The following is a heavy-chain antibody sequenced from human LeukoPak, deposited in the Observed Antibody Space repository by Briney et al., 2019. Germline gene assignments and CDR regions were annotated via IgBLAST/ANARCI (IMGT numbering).Heavy chain of an antibody. J-gene: IGHJ4*02. D-gene: IGHD2/OR15-2a*01. Sequence: GGSLRLSCAASGFTVSSNYMSWVRQAPGKGLEWVSATSSSDAGTYYAESVRGRFTISRDNSKNTLFLQMNSLRAEDAAVYYCARSGLSRFGFWGQGTLVTVSS. CDR1: GFTVSSNY. V-gene: IGHV3-53*01. CDR3: ARSGLSRFGF. CDR2: TSSSDAGT.